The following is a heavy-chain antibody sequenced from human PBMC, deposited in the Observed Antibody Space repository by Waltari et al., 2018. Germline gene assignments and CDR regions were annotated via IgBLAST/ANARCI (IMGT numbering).Heavy chain of an antibody. CDR2: IIPDGTRT. V-gene: IGHV3-74*03. Sequence: EVQLVESGGGFVQPGGSLRLSCVASGFTFSNAYMYWVRQAPGKGLEWDSRIIPDGTRTTYADSVKGRFTNSRDNAKNTLYLQMNSLTVEDTAVYYCARDLRPNDFWGQGTLVTVSS. CDR1: GFTFSNAY. J-gene: IGHJ4*02. CDR3: ARDLRPNDF.